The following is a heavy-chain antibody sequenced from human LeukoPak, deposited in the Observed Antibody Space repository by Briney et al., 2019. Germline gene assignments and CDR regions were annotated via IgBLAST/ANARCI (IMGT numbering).Heavy chain of an antibody. CDR2: IKEDGSEK. V-gene: IGHV3-7*01. CDR1: EVTFSSYW. Sequence: PGGSLRLSCAASEVTFSSYWMTWVRQAPGKGLEWVANIKEDGSEKYYVDSVKGRFTISRDNSKNTLYLQMNSLRAEDTAVYYCARSGHYYDSSGYYFHYFDYWGQGTLVTVSS. CDR3: ARSGHYYDSSGYYFHYFDY. D-gene: IGHD3-22*01. J-gene: IGHJ4*02.